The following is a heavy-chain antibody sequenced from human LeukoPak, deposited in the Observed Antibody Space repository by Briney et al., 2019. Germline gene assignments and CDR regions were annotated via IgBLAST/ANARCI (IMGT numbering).Heavy chain of an antibody. Sequence: TGGSLRLSCAASGFTFSSFWMSWVRQAPGTGLEWVAKIKQDGSEKYYVDSVEGRFTISRDNAKKSLYLQMSSLRAEDTAVYYCARDDFGDYVLYWGQGTLVTVSS. CDR1: GFTFSSFW. V-gene: IGHV3-7*05. CDR3: ARDDFGDYVLY. J-gene: IGHJ4*02. D-gene: IGHD4-17*01. CDR2: IKQDGSEK.